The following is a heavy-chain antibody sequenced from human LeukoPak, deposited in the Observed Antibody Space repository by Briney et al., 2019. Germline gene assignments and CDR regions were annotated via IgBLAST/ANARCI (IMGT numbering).Heavy chain of an antibody. Sequence: SETLSLTCSVSGGSITYYYWSWIRQPAGKGLEWIGRIQTSGSTKYNPSLKSRVTMSVDTSKNQFSLKLSSVTAADTAVYYCARDQWGYGDFDYWGQGTLVTVSS. CDR1: GGSITYYY. D-gene: IGHD4-17*01. CDR2: IQTSGST. CDR3: ARDQWGYGDFDY. J-gene: IGHJ4*02. V-gene: IGHV4-4*07.